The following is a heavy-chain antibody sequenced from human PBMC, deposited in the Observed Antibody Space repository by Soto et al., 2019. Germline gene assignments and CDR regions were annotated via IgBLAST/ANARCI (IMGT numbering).Heavy chain of an antibody. V-gene: IGHV3-23*01. CDR1: GFTFSDYY. CDR2: ISGSGGST. CDR3: AKGPLSQLPYGSNWFDP. J-gene: IGHJ5*02. Sequence: GGSLRLSCAASGFTFSDYYMSWIRQAPGKGLEWVSAISGSGGSTYYADSVKGRFTISRDNSKNTLYLQMNSLRAEDTAVYYCAKGPLSQLPYGSNWFDPWGQVTRVTVSS. D-gene: IGHD2-2*01.